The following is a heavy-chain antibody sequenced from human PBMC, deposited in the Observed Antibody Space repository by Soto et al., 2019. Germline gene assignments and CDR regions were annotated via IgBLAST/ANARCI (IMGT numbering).Heavy chain of an antibody. CDR2: ISYDGSNK. CDR1: GFTFSSYG. D-gene: IGHD2-2*01. J-gene: IGHJ6*02. Sequence: GGSLRLSCAASGFTFSSYGMHWVRQAPGKGLEWVAVISYDGSNKYYADSVKGRFTISRDNSKDTLYLQMNSLRAEDTAVYYCAKDRARACSSTSCYFLNYYYGMDVWGQGTTVTVSS. V-gene: IGHV3-30*18. CDR3: AKDRARACSSTSCYFLNYYYGMDV.